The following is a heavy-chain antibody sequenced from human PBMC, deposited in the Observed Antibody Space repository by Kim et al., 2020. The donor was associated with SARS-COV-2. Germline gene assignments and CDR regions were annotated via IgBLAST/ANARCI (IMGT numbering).Heavy chain of an antibody. V-gene: IGHV3-23*01. J-gene: IGHJ1*01. CDR1: GFTFSSYA. CDR3: AKDQVSSSHVAL. D-gene: IGHD2-2*01. CDR2: LSCDGSST. Sequence: GGSLRLSCVXSGFTFSSYAMSWVRQAPGKGLEWVAGLSCDGSSTYYADSVKGRFTISRDNSKNTLYLQMNSLRAEDTAVYYCAKDQVSSSHVALWGQGTRVPVSS.